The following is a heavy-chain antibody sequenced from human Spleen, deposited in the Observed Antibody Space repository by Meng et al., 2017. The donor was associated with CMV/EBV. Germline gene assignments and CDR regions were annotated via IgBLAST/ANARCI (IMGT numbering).Heavy chain of an antibody. CDR2: IYSAGST. CDR1: GLSVTSNY. J-gene: IGHJ6*02. V-gene: IGHV3-66*02. Sequence: GGSLRLSCAASGLSVTSNYMTWVRQAPGKGLEWVSVIYSAGSTYYAASVKGRFTISRDNSNNTLYLHMSSLRAEETAVYYCARDQGSWYYYGMDVWGQGTTVTVSS. CDR3: ARDQGSWYYYGMDV. D-gene: IGHD6-13*01.